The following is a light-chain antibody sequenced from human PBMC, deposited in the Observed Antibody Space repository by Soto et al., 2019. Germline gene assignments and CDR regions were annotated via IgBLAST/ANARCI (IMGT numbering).Light chain of an antibody. J-gene: IGKJ1*01. Sequence: EIVMTQSPDTLSVSPGDRATLSCRASESVGTNVAWFQQRPGQAPRLLIYGASTRVAGIPARFSGSGSETDFTPTISSLQSEDFAIYHCQQWIRWTFGQGTRLELK. CDR3: QQWIRWT. V-gene: IGKV3-15*01. CDR2: GAS. CDR1: ESVGTN.